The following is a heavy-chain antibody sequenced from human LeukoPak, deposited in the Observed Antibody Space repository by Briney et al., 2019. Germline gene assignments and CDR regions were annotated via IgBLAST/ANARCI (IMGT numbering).Heavy chain of an antibody. CDR2: MNPNSGNT. CDR1: GYTFTSYD. Sequence: ASVKVSCKASGYTFTSYDINWVRQASGQGLEWMGWMNPNSGNTGYAQKFQCRVTMTRNTSISTAYMELSSLRSADTAVYYCARDPMYCSGGSCYSGWFDPWGQGTLVTVSS. CDR3: ARDPMYCSGGSCYSGWFDP. V-gene: IGHV1-8*01. J-gene: IGHJ5*02. D-gene: IGHD2-15*01.